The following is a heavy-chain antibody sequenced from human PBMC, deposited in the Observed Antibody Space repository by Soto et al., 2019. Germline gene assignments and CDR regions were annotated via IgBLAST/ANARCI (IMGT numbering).Heavy chain of an antibody. Sequence: PSETLSLTCTVSGGSISSGGYYWSWIRQHPGKGLEWIGYIYYSGSTYYNPSLKSRVTISVDTSKNQFSLKLSSVTAADTAVYYCARGDVDTAMVTARYYYYYGMDVWGQGTTVT. CDR2: IYYSGST. CDR1: GGSISSGGYY. D-gene: IGHD5-18*01. CDR3: ARGDVDTAMVTARYYYYYGMDV. V-gene: IGHV4-31*03. J-gene: IGHJ6*02.